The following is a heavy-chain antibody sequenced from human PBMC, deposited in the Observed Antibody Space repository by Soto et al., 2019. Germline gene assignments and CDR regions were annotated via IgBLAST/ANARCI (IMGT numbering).Heavy chain of an antibody. J-gene: IGHJ3*02. CDR2: MNPNSGNT. CDR1: GDAFTSYD. Sequence: ASVKASCKASGDAFTSYDINWVRQATGQGLEWMGWMNPNSGNTNYAQKFQGRVPMTRDTSISTAYMELSRLRSDDTAVYYCARGRYYYDSRPGYQDAFDIWGQGTMVTVSS. D-gene: IGHD3-22*01. CDR3: ARGRYYYDSRPGYQDAFDI. V-gene: IGHV1-8*01.